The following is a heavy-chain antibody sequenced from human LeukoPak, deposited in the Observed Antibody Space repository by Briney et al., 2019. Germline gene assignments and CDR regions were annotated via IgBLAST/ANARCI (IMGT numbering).Heavy chain of an antibody. J-gene: IGHJ4*02. V-gene: IGHV1-2*02. CDR2: INPNSGGT. CDR3: ARGPQRDGYNNNFAY. D-gene: IGHD5-24*01. Sequence: GASVKVSCKASGYTFTGYYMHWVRQAPGQGLEWMGWINPNSGGTNYAQKFQGRVTMTRDTSISTAYMELSRLRSDDTAVYYCARGPQRDGYNNNFAYWGQGTLVTVSS. CDR1: GYTFTGYY.